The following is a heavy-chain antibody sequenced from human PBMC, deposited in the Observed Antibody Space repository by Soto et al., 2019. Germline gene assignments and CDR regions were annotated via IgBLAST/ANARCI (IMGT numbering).Heavy chain of an antibody. Sequence: QVQLQQWGAGPLRPLETLSLTCGVSGGSFSGYYWAWIRQSPGKGLEWIGGINDRESINYNPSLKSRVSISVDTSKNHYSLNLRSVTAADTAVYYCARESHDILTGPPWVWYFDLWGRGTLVTVSS. J-gene: IGHJ2*01. D-gene: IGHD3-9*01. CDR1: GGSFSGYY. CDR3: ARESHDILTGPPWVWYFDL. V-gene: IGHV4-34*01. CDR2: INDRESI.